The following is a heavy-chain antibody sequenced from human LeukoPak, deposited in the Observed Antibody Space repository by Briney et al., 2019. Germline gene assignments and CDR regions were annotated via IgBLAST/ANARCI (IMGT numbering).Heavy chain of an antibody. V-gene: IGHV1-46*01. CDR2: INPSGGST. J-gene: IGHJ4*02. D-gene: IGHD3-10*01. CDR3: ARDLRGSGPRRFPGHY. Sequence: ASVKVSCKAPGYTFTSYYMHWVRQAPGQGLEWMGIINPSGGSTSYAQKFQGRVTMTRDMSTSTVYMELSSLRSEDTAVYYCARDLRGSGPRRFPGHYWGQGTLVTVSS. CDR1: GYTFTSYY.